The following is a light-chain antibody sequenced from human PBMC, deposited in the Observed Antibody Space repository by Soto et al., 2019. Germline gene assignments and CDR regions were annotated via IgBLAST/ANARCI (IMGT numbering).Light chain of an antibody. CDR2: EVS. Sequence: SVLTQPASVSGSPGQSITISCPVTSSDVGGYNYVSWYQQHPGKAPKLMIYEVSNRPSGVSNRFSGSKSGNTASLTISGLQDEDEPDYYLSSYTSSTTFYVFGTGTKVTV. CDR1: SSDVGGYNY. CDR3: SSYTSSTTFYV. J-gene: IGLJ1*01. V-gene: IGLV2-14*01.